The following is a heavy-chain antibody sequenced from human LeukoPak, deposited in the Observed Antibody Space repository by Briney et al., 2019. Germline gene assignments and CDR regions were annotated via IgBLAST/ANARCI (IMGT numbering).Heavy chain of an antibody. V-gene: IGHV3-11*01. CDR2: ISSSGSTI. D-gene: IGHD2-15*01. Sequence: PGGSLRLSCAASGFTFSDYYMSWIRQAPGKGLEWVSYISSSGSTIYYADSVKGRFTISRDNAKNSLYLQMNSLRAEDTAVYYCATKGYCSGGSCSKYYYFDYWGQGTLVTVSS. CDR1: GFTFSDYY. J-gene: IGHJ4*02. CDR3: ATKGYCSGGSCSKYYYFDY.